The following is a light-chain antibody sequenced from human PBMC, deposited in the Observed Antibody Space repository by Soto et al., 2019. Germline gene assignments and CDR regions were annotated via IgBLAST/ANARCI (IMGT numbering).Light chain of an antibody. CDR1: QDVSTY. Sequence: DIQMTQSPSPLSASVGDRVTITCQASQDVSTYLNWYQHKPGTPPKLVIYDVSNLEPGVPSRFSGSGSGTDFAFTISSLHPEDIATYYCQQHASLPLTFGPGTRLDIK. V-gene: IGKV1-33*01. J-gene: IGKJ5*01. CDR2: DVS. CDR3: QQHASLPLT.